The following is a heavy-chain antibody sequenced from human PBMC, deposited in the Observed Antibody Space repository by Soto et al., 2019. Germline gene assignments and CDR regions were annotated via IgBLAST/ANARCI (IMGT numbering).Heavy chain of an antibody. D-gene: IGHD3-22*01. CDR3: VKSPGMYYYDSSGYYHYDY. CDR1: GFTFSSYA. J-gene: IGHJ4*02. V-gene: IGHV3-23*01. Sequence: GGSLRLSCGASGFTFSSYAMSWVRQAPGKGLEWVSAISGSGVSTYYADSVKGRFTISRDNSKNTLYLQMNSLRAEDTAVYYCVKSPGMYYYDSSGYYHYDYWGQGTLVT. CDR2: ISGSGVST.